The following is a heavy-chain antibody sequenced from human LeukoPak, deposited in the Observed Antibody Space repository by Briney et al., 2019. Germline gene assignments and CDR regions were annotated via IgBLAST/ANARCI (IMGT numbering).Heavy chain of an antibody. V-gene: IGHV3-30*18. D-gene: IGHD3-16*01. CDR2: ISYDGSNK. J-gene: IGHJ3*02. CDR3: AKDHHDYVSRDAFDI. Sequence: GGSLRLSCAASGFTFSSYGMHWVRQAPGKGLEWVAVISYDGSNKYYADSVKGRFTISRDNSKNTLYLQMNSLRAEDTAVYYCAKDHHDYVSRDAFDIWGQGTMVTVSS. CDR1: GFTFSSYG.